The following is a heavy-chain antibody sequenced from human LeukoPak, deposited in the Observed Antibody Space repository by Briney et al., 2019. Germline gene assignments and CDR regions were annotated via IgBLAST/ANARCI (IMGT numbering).Heavy chain of an antibody. CDR1: GGSFSGYF. CDR2: GNHSGNT. V-gene: IGHV4-34*01. Sequence: PSETLSLTCAVYGGSFSGYFCTWIRQPPGKGLEYIGEGNHSGNTNYNPSLKSRVTISVDTSKNQFSLKLSSVTAADTAVYYCARRRITIFGVVIKTTRIDYWGQGTLVTVSS. J-gene: IGHJ4*02. D-gene: IGHD3-3*01. CDR3: ARRRITIFGVVIKTTRIDY.